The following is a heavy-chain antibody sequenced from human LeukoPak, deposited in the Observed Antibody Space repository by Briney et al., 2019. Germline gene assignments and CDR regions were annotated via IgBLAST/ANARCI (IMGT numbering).Heavy chain of an antibody. CDR1: GGSISSGGYS. CDR2: IYYSGST. J-gene: IGHJ4*02. Sequence: SETLSLTCAVSGGSISSGGYSWGWIRQPPGKGLEWIGSIYYSGSTYFNPSLKSRVTISVDTSKNQFSLKLSSVTAADTAVYYCARRYSGIYYFDYWGQGTLVTVSS. V-gene: IGHV4-39*01. CDR3: ARRYSGIYYFDY. D-gene: IGHD1-26*01.